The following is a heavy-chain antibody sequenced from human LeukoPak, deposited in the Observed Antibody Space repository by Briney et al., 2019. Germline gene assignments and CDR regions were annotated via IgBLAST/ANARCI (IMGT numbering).Heavy chain of an antibody. CDR1: GGSISSDSYY. D-gene: IGHD5-24*01. Sequence: SETLSLTCTVSGGSISSDSYYWGWIRQPPGKGLEFIGSVYYSGGAYYNPSLKSRVTISVDTSKNQFSLKLSSVTAADTAVYYCARVGRGGMATPTFDSWGQGTLVTVSS. CDR2: VYYSGGA. V-gene: IGHV4-39*01. CDR3: ARVGRGGMATPTFDS. J-gene: IGHJ4*02.